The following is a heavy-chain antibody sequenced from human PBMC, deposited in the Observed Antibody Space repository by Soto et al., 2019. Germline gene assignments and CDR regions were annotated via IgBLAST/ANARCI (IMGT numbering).Heavy chain of an antibody. Sequence: QVQLQASGPGLVKPSETLSLTCTVSVGSISGYFWSWFRQPPGKGLEWIGTIYYSGGTKYNPSLSSRLTIDIDTSMNQFSLRLTSVTAADTAVYYCARAGDYGDSDSWGQGTLVTVSS. D-gene: IGHD4-17*01. CDR3: ARAGDYGDSDS. CDR1: VGSISGYF. J-gene: IGHJ4*02. V-gene: IGHV4-59*01. CDR2: IYYSGGT.